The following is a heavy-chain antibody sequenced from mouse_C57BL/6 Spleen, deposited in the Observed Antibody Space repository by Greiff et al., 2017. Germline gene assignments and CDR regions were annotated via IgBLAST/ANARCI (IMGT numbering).Heavy chain of an antibody. J-gene: IGHJ3*01. CDR3: TRRNNYGNIAY. CDR2: IDPETGGT. CDR1: GYTFTDYE. Sequence: VQLQQSGAELVRPGASVTLSCKASGYTFTDYEMHWVKQTPVHGLEWIGAIDPETGGTAYNQKFKGKAILTADKSSSTAYMELRSLTSEDSAVYYCTRRNNYGNIAYWGQGTLVTVSA. D-gene: IGHD2-1*01. V-gene: IGHV1-15*01.